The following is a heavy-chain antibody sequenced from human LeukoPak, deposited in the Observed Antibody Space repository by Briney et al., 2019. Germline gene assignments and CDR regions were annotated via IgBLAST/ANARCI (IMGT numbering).Heavy chain of an antibody. CDR1: GFTFSGFG. V-gene: IGHV3-30-3*01. CDR2: ILNDGSTR. CDR3: ARGRGGNGFSHFDY. D-gene: IGHD4-23*01. Sequence: GRSLRLSCAASGFTFSGFGMHWVRQAPGKGLEWVTFILNDGSTRYYADSVKGRFTISRDNSKNTLFLQMDSLRPKDTGVYFCARGRGGNGFSHFDYWGQGTLVTVSS. J-gene: IGHJ4*02.